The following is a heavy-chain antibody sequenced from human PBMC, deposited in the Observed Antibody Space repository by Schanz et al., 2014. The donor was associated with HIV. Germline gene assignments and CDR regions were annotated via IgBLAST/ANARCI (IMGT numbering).Heavy chain of an antibody. CDR1: GFTFSSYA. Sequence: QVQLVESGGGVVQPGTSLRLSCAASGFTFSSYAMHWVRQAPGKGLEWVAVISYDGSNEYYADSVKGRFTISRDNSKNTLYLQMNSLRAEDTAVYCCARRDYGDYYYYGMDVWGQGTTVTVSS. CDR3: ARRDYGDYYYYGMDV. D-gene: IGHD4-17*01. J-gene: IGHJ6*02. CDR2: ISYDGSNE. V-gene: IGHV3-30-3*01.